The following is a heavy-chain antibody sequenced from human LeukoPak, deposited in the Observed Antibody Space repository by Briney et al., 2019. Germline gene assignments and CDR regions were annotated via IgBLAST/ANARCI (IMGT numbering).Heavy chain of an antibody. CDR2: INHSGST. CDR1: GGSFSGYY. CDR3: ARGLRGYSYGYHY. Sequence: SETLSLTCAVYGGSFSGYYWSWIRQPPGKGLEWIGEINHSGSTNYNPSLKSRVTISVDTSKNQFSLKLSSVTAADTAVYYCARGLRGYSYGYHYWGQGTLVTVSS. D-gene: IGHD5-18*01. J-gene: IGHJ4*02. V-gene: IGHV4-34*01.